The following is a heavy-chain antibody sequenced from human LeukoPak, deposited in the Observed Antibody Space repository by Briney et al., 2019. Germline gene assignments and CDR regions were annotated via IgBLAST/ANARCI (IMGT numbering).Heavy chain of an antibody. Sequence: GGSLRLSCAASGFTFSSYGMHWVRQAPGKGLEWVAVIWYDGSNKYYADSVKGRFTISRDNAKNTLYVQMNSLRADDTAVYYCARGRPGNYFDYWGQGTLVTVSS. V-gene: IGHV3-33*01. D-gene: IGHD1-26*01. CDR3: ARGRPGNYFDY. CDR2: IWYDGSNK. CDR1: GFTFSSYG. J-gene: IGHJ4*02.